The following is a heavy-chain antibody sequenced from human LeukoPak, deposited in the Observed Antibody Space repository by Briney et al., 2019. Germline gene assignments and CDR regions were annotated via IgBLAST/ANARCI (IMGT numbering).Heavy chain of an antibody. CDR1: GLTLSDHI. J-gene: IGHJ4*02. CDR2: ISSSSSYI. D-gene: IGHD3-22*01. CDR3: ARDRYGDYYDSSGYYWVY. Sequence: GGSLRLSCTASGLTLSDHIIDWVRQAPGKGLEWVSSISSSSSYIYYADSVKGRFTISRDNAKNSLYLQMNSLRAEDTAVYYCARDRYGDYYDSSGYYWVYWGQGTLVTVSS. V-gene: IGHV3-21*01.